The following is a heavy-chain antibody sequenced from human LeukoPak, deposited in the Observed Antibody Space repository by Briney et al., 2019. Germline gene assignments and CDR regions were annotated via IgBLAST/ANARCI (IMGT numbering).Heavy chain of an antibody. CDR2: IYHSGST. D-gene: IGHD3-10*01. J-gene: IGHJ3*02. CDR3: ARDADFGDSIAFDI. CDR1: GGSLSSGGYS. V-gene: IGHV4-30-2*01. Sequence: SETLSLTCAVSGGSLSSGGYSWSWIRQPPGKGLEWIGYIYHSGSTYYNPSLKSRVTISVDRSKNQFSLKLSSVTAADTAVYYCARDADFGDSIAFDIWGQGTMVTVSS.